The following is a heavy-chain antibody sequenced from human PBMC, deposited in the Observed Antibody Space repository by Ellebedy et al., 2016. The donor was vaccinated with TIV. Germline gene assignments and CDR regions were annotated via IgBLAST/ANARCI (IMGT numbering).Heavy chain of an antibody. CDR3: AKRQAYGDYEYAFDI. V-gene: IGHV4-4*02. CDR2: IYHSGST. D-gene: IGHD4-17*01. J-gene: IGHJ3*02. Sequence: MPSETLSLTCAVSGGSIISTNWWSWVRQPPGKGLEWIGEIYHSGSTNYNPSLKSRVTISVDKSKNPFSLKLSSVTAADTAVYYCAKRQAYGDYEYAFDIWGQGTMVTVSS. CDR1: GGSIISTNW.